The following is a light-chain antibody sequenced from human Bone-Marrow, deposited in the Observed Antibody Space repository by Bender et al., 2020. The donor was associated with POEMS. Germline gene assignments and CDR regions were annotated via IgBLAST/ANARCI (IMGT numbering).Light chain of an antibody. J-gene: IGLJ3*02. Sequence: QSVLTQPPSASGTPGQSVTISCSGTSSNFGNNAANWYQHVPGTAPKLLIYSNNQWPSGVPARFSASTSGTSASLAISGLHSDDEADYYCSSWDDSLNGWVFGGGTKLTVL. CDR3: SSWDDSLNGWV. CDR1: SSNFGNNA. CDR2: SNN. V-gene: IGLV1-44*01.